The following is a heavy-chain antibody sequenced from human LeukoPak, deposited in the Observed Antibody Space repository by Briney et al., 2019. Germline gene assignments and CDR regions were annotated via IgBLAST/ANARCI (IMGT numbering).Heavy chain of an antibody. CDR3: AEGGGDGYPLGYYFDY. V-gene: IGHV3-30*02. CDR2: IWYDGSNK. Sequence: PGGSLRLSCAASGFTFSSYGMPWVRQAPGKGLEWVAVIWYDGSNKYYADSVKGRFTISRDNSKNTLYLQMNSLRAEDTAVYYCAEGGGDGYPLGYYFDYWGQGTLVTVFS. CDR1: GFTFSSYG. D-gene: IGHD5-24*01. J-gene: IGHJ4*02.